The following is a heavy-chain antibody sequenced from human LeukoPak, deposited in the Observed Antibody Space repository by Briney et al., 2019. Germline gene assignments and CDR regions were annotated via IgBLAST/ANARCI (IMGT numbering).Heavy chain of an antibody. CDR3: AKDQYSSGWYYFDY. Sequence: GGSLRLSCAASGFTFSSYAMSWVRQAPGKGLEWVSVISGSGGSTYYADSVKGRFTISRDNSKNTLYLQMNSLRAGDTAVYYCAKDQYSSGWYYFDYWGQGTLVTVSS. CDR2: ISGSGGST. J-gene: IGHJ4*02. V-gene: IGHV3-23*01. D-gene: IGHD6-19*01. CDR1: GFTFSSYA.